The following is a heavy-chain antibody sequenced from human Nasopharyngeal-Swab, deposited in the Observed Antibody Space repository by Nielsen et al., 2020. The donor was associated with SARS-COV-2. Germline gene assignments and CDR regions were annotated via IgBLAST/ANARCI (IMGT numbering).Heavy chain of an antibody. J-gene: IGHJ5*02. CDR2: IYYSGST. CDR3: ARYSLWLPVNWFDP. D-gene: IGHD5-18*01. V-gene: IGHV4-30-4*01. Sequence: WIRQPPGKGLEWIGYIYYSGSTYYNPPLKSRVTISVDTSKNQFSLKLSSVTAADTAVYYCARYSLWLPVNWFDPWGQGTLVTVSS.